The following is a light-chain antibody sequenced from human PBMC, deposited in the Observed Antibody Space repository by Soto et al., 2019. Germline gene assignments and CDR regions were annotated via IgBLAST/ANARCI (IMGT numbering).Light chain of an antibody. CDR3: QQSYSTLRT. CDR1: QSISSY. V-gene: IGKV1-39*01. CDR2: AAS. Sequence: DIQMTQSPSSLSASVGDRVTITCRASQSISSYLNWYQQKPGKAPKLLIYAASSLQSGVPSRFSGSGSGTDFTLTISSLQPADFATYYCQQSYSTLRTFGQGTKVEFK. J-gene: IGKJ1*01.